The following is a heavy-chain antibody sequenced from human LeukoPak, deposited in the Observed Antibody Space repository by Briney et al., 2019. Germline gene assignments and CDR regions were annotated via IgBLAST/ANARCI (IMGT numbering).Heavy chain of an antibody. Sequence: PGGSLRLSCAASGFTFSDYAMTWVRQAPGKGLEWVATISGSGVMTYYADSVKGRFTVSGDNSKNTVYLQMSSLTAADTAVYYCAKDRSIGTYYTLDHWGQGTLVTVSS. CDR1: GFTFSDYA. D-gene: IGHD1-26*01. CDR2: ISGSGVMT. CDR3: AKDRSIGTYYTLDH. J-gene: IGHJ4*02. V-gene: IGHV3-23*01.